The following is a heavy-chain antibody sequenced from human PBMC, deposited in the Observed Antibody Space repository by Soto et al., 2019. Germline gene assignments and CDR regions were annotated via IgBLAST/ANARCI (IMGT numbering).Heavy chain of an antibody. CDR3: EAEMTFGKLSVV. CDR2: IFPKFGTT. V-gene: IGHV1-69*13. D-gene: IGHD3-16*02. J-gene: IGHJ6*02. Sequence: SVKVSCKASGDTDTNYVISCVLQAPVHWLEGMGGIFPKFGTTYSAQKLQDRLTITADESTSTVYMQLSSLRLDDTAVYYCEAEMTFGKLSVVWGQGTTVTVSS. CDR1: GDTDTNYV.